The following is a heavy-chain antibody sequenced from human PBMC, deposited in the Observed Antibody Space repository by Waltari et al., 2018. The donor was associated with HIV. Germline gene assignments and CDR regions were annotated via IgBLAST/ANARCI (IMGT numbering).Heavy chain of an antibody. CDR1: GFTLSDYS. Sequence: EVEVVESGGRLVQPGGSLRLSCTVSGFTLSDYSMNWVRQAPGKGLEWVSYISSDCNRINYGDSVRGRFTTSRDNARSSVFLQMNSLRADDTAVYYCVRPLYDSSGLLTGGEYWGQGTLVTVSS. V-gene: IGHV3-48*04. CDR2: ISSDCNRI. J-gene: IGHJ4*02. CDR3: VRPLYDSSGLLTGGEY. D-gene: IGHD3-22*01.